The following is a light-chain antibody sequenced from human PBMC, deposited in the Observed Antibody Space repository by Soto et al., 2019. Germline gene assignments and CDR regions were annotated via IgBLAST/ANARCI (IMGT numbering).Light chain of an antibody. J-gene: IGLJ2*01. V-gene: IGLV1-44*01. Sequence: QSVLNQPPSASGTPGQRVTISCSGSTSNIGSDTVNWYQQLPGTAPKLLIYRNTQRPSGVPDRFSGSKSGASASLAISGLQSEDEADYYCASWDDIRDVVVFGGWTKLTVL. CDR3: ASWDDIRDVVV. CDR1: TSNIGSDT. CDR2: RNT.